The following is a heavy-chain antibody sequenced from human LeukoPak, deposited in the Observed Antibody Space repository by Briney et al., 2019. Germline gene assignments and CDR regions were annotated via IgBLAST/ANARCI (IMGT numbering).Heavy chain of an antibody. CDR1: GFSFSSYA. CDR3: ARDDTRYYDFWSGPIDY. Sequence: GGSLRLSCAASGFSFSSYAMHWVRQAPGKGLEWVAVISYDGSNKYYADSVKGRFTISRDNSKNTLYLQMNSLRAEDTAVYYCARDDTRYYDFWSGPIDYWGQGTLVTVSS. V-gene: IGHV3-30-3*01. CDR2: ISYDGSNK. J-gene: IGHJ4*02. D-gene: IGHD3-3*01.